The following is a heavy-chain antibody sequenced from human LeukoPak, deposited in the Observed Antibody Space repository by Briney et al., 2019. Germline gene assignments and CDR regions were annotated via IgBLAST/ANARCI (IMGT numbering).Heavy chain of an antibody. D-gene: IGHD3-10*01. CDR3: ARGQRGYGSGSYYKLDWFDP. CDR2: INPSGGST. V-gene: IGHV1-46*01. J-gene: IGHJ5*02. CDR1: GYTFTSYD. Sequence: GASVKVSCKASGYTFTSYDMHWVRQAPGQGLEWMGIINPSGGSTSYAQKFQGRVTMTRDTSTSTVYMELSSLRSEDTAVYYCARGQRGYGSGSYYKLDWFDPWGQGTLVTVSS.